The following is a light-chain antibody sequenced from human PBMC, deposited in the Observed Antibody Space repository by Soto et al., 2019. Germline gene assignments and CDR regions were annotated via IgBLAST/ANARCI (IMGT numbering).Light chain of an antibody. CDR1: QSVSID. Sequence: EIVMTQSPDTLSVSPWERATLSCRASQSVSIDLAWYQQTPGQAPRLLIYGASTRATGVPPTFSGSASGTGFTLTISSLQSEDFAVYYCQQYNNWPSITFGQGTRLEIK. V-gene: IGKV3-15*01. CDR3: QQYNNWPSIT. CDR2: GAS. J-gene: IGKJ5*01.